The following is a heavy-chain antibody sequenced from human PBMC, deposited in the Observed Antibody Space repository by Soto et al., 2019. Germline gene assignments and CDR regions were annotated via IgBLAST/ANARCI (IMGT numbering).Heavy chain of an antibody. CDR3: ASRRHGYYLAFGYYYGMDV. J-gene: IGHJ6*02. Sequence: QVQLVQSGAEVKKPGSSVKVSCKASGGTFSSYAISGVRQAPGQGLEWMGGIIPIFGTANYAQKFQGKVTITADESTSKADMELSSLRSADTAVYYCASRRHGYYLAFGYYYGMDVWGQGTTVTVSS. V-gene: IGHV1-69*01. CDR2: IIPIFGTA. D-gene: IGHD5-12*01. CDR1: GGTFSSYA.